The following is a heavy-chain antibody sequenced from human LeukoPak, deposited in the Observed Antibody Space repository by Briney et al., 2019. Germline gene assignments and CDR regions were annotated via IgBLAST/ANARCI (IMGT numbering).Heavy chain of an antibody. J-gene: IGHJ3*02. Sequence: SETLSLTCTVSGGSISTYYWSWIRQPPGKGLEWIGYIYYSGSTNYNPSLKSRVTISADTSKNQFSLKLSSVTAADTAVYYCARVMTNSDAFDIWGQGTMVTVSS. CDR3: ARVMTNSDAFDI. CDR2: IYYSGST. V-gene: IGHV4-59*01. CDR1: GGSISTYY. D-gene: IGHD1-1*01.